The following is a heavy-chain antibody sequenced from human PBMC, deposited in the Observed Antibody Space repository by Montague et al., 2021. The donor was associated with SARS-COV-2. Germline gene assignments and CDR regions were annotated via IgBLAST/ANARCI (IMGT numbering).Heavy chain of an antibody. CDR1: GGSFSDYH. CDR3: ARGAPGY. J-gene: IGHJ4*02. D-gene: IGHD1-1*01. V-gene: IGHV4-34*01. CDR2: INHGGST. Sequence: SETLSLTCAVYGGSFSDYHWTWIRQSPGGGLEWIGKINHGGSTKYNPSLRSRVTISIDTSKNQFSLKVTSVTAADTAVYYCARGAPGYWGQGTLVTVSS.